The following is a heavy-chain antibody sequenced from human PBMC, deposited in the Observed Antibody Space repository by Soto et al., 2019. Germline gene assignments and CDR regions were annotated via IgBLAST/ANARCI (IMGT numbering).Heavy chain of an antibody. V-gene: IGHV3-33*01. Sequence: QVQLVESGGGVVQPGRSLRLSCAASGFTFSSYVMHWVRQAPGKGLEWVAVIWYDGSSEDYEDSVKGRFTIFRDNSKNTLYLQMNSLRAEDTAVYYCEGYGGGFDWGQGTLVTVSS. D-gene: IGHD5-12*01. CDR2: IWYDGSSE. J-gene: IGHJ4*02. CDR1: GFTFSSYV. CDR3: EGYGGGFD.